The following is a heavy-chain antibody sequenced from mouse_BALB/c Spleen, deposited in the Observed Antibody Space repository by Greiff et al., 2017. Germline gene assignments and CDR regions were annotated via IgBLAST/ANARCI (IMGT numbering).Heavy chain of an antibody. CDR3: ARGWNGNYGGDY. Sequence: ELVKPGASVKLSCKASGYTFTSYWINWIKQRPGQGLEWIGRIAPGSGSTYYNEMFKGKATLTVDTSSSTAYIQLSSLSSEDSAVYFCARGWNGNYGGDYWGQGTTLTVSS. V-gene: IGHV1S41*01. CDR2: IAPGSGST. CDR1: GYTFTSYW. D-gene: IGHD2-1*01. J-gene: IGHJ2*01.